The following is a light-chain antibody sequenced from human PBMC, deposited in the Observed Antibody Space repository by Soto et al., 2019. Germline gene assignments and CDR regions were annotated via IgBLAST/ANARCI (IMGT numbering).Light chain of an antibody. CDR1: SSDVGGYNY. V-gene: IGLV2-14*01. J-gene: IGLJ1*01. CDR3: SSSTSSSTRV. Sequence: QSDLTQPASVSGSPGQSITISCTGASSDVGGYNYVSWYQQHPGKAPKLMIYDVSDRPSGVSNRFSGSKSGNTASLTISGLQAEDEADYYCSSSTSSSTRVFGTGTKLTVL. CDR2: DVS.